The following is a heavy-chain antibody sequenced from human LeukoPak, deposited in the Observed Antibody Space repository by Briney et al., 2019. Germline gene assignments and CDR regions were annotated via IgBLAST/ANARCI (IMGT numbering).Heavy chain of an antibody. CDR3: ARPQRYSNYALDY. CDR1: GGAISGSSYY. J-gene: IGHJ4*02. CDR2: IYYSGST. D-gene: IGHD4-11*01. V-gene: IGHV4-39*01. Sequence: SETLSLTCTVSGGAISGSSYYWGWIRQPPGKGLEWIGSIYYSGSTYYKPSLKSRVTMSVDTSKNQFSLKLSSVTAADTAVYYCARPQRYSNYALDYWGQGTLVTVSS.